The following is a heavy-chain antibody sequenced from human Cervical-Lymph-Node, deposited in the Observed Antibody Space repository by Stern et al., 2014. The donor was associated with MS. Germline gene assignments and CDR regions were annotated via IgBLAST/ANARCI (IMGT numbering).Heavy chain of an antibody. Sequence: VQLVESGPGLVKPSETLSLTCTVSGGSISPYYWSWIRQPPGKGLEWIASIFPSGSDTYNPALKSRPTMSVDASKNQFALNMTSVTAADTAVYYCARFGVGYYDGRGYYYFDYWGQGTQVTVSS. CDR1: GGSISPYY. V-gene: IGHV4-59*12. CDR3: ARFGVGYYDGRGYYYFDY. CDR2: IFPSGSD. J-gene: IGHJ4*02. D-gene: IGHD3-22*01.